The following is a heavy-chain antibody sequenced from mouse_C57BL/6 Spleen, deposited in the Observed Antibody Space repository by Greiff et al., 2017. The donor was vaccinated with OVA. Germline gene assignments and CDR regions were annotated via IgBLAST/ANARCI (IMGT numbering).Heavy chain of an antibody. J-gene: IGHJ1*03. D-gene: IGHD2-5*01. Sequence: QVQLQQPGAELVRPGSSVKLSCKASGYTFTSYWMHWVKQRPIQGLEWIGNIDPSDSETHYNQKFKDKATLTVDKSSSTAYMQLSSLTSEDSAVYYCARYSNYPHWYFDVWGTGTTVTVSS. CDR2: IDPSDSET. CDR3: ARYSNYPHWYFDV. CDR1: GYTFTSYW. V-gene: IGHV1-52*01.